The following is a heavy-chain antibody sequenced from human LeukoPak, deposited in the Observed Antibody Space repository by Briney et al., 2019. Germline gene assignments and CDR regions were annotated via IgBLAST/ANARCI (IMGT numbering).Heavy chain of an antibody. J-gene: IGHJ4*02. CDR3: VSTATFDY. Sequence: PGASLRLSCAASGFTFSSYAMSWVRQAPGKGLEWVANIKQDGSERYYVDSVKGRFTISRDNAKNLLSLEMNSLRVEDTAIYYCVSTATFDYWGQGTLVTVSS. D-gene: IGHD5-12*01. CDR2: IKQDGSER. V-gene: IGHV3-7*03. CDR1: GFTFSSYA.